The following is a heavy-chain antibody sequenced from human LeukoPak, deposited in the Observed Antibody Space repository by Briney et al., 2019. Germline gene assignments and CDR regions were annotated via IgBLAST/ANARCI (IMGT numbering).Heavy chain of an antibody. J-gene: IGHJ4*02. CDR1: GFTFGSYA. CDR2: ISGSGGST. V-gene: IGHV3-23*01. Sequence: GGSLRLSCAASGFTFGSYAMSWVRQAPGKGLEWVSAISGSGGSTYYADSVKGRFTISRDNSKNTLYLQMNSLRAEDTAAYYCAKRYYYDSSGYYAGLDLDYWGQGTLVTVSS. CDR3: AKRYYYDSSGYYAGLDLDY. D-gene: IGHD3-22*01.